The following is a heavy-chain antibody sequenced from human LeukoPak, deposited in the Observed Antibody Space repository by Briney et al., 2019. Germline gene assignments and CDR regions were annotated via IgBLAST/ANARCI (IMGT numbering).Heavy chain of an antibody. CDR2: IYVGDSDT. CDR1: GYSFTTYW. V-gene: IGHV5-51*01. Sequence: PGESLKISCKGSGYSFTTYWIGWVRQMPGKGLEWMGFIYVGDSDTRYSPSLQGQVTISADKSISTAYLQWSSLKASDTAIYYCARLRGYSTGWCEAWGQGTLVTVSS. D-gene: IGHD6-25*01. J-gene: IGHJ5*02. CDR3: ARLRGYSTGWCEA.